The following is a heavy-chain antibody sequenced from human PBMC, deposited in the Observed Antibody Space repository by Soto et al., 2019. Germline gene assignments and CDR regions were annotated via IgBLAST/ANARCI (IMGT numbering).Heavy chain of an antibody. V-gene: IGHV3-74*03. CDR3: ARDLGGPDY. D-gene: IGHD3-16*01. CDR1: GFSLSPYW. J-gene: IGHJ4*02. Sequence: EVHLEESGGGLVQPGGSLRLSCAASGFSLSPYWMRWVRQVPGRGLEWVARLSSDGFGAAYADSVKGRFFISRDIARNTLSLQMNSLRADDTAVYYCARDLGGPDYWGRGTSVTVSS. CDR2: LSSDGFGA.